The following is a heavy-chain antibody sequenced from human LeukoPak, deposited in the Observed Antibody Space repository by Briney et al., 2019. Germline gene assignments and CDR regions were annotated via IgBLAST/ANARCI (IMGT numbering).Heavy chain of an antibody. CDR3: ARGEAAAVTSFDS. CDR1: GDTFRRYS. Sequence: SLKVSCKASGDTFRRYSISWVRQAPGQGLEWLGGIIPVFRTANYAQKFQGRVTITADKSTTTAYMELRSLRSEDTAIHYCARGEAAAVTSFDSWGQGTQVTVSS. J-gene: IGHJ4*02. V-gene: IGHV1-69*06. CDR2: IIPVFRTA. D-gene: IGHD6-13*01.